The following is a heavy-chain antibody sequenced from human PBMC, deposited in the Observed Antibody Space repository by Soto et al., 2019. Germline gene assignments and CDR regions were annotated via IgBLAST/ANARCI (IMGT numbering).Heavy chain of an antibody. CDR2: IYATGTT. V-gene: IGHV4-4*07. Sequence: QVQLQESGPGLVKPAETMYLTCTVSGASISGFYWSWIRKSAGKGLEWIGRIYATGTTDYNPSLPSRVMMSGDTYKTQFSLKSRSVAAAHTAVYYCVRDGTKTLRDWFDPWGQGISVTFSS. CDR3: VRDGTKTLRDWFDP. D-gene: IGHD1-1*01. CDR1: GASISGFY. J-gene: IGHJ5*02.